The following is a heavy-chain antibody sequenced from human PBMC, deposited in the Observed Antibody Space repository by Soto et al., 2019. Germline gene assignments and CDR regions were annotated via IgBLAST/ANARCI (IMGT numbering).Heavy chain of an antibody. V-gene: IGHV1-46*02. CDR2: IDPSDGRT. J-gene: IGHJ5*02. D-gene: IGHD3-3*01. CDR1: GYTFHLYS. Sequence: QVQLVQSGAEVKKPGASVKISCQASGYTFHLYSILWVRQAPGQGLEWMGIIDPSDGRTSYAQRFQDRVTLTRDTSTSTVYMDLSRLRSEDTAIYYCAKTQLRGYDFWSGSFEPWGQGTLVTVSS. CDR3: AKTQLRGYDFWSGSFEP.